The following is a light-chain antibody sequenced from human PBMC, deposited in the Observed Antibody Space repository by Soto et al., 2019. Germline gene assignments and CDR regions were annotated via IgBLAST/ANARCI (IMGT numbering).Light chain of an antibody. CDR2: EVN. Sequence: LTQPPSASGSPGQSVAISCTGTSSDVGGYNYVPWYQQHPGKAPKLMIYEVNKRPSGVPDRFSGSKSGNTASLTVSGLQAEDEADYYCSSYAGSSNVFGTGTKVTVL. CDR3: SSYAGSSNV. CDR1: SSDVGGYNY. J-gene: IGLJ1*01. V-gene: IGLV2-8*01.